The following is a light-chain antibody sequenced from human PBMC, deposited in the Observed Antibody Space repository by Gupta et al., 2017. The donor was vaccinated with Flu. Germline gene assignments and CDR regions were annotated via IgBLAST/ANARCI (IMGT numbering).Light chain of an antibody. CDR1: KLEDKY. V-gene: IGLV3-1*01. Sequence: SPGQTASITCYGDKLEDKYTSWYQQMPGQSPVLVIYEDTKRPSGIPERFSGSSPGNTATLXIXGTQALXEADYYCQAWDSSSVVFGGGTKLTVL. CDR3: QAWDSSSVV. CDR2: EDT. J-gene: IGLJ2*01.